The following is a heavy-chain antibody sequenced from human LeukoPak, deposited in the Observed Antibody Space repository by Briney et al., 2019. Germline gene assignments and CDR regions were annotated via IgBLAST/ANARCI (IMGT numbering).Heavy chain of an antibody. V-gene: IGHV4-34*01. Sequence: PSETLSLTCAVYGGSFSGYYWSWIRQPPGKGLEWIGEINHSGSTNYNPSLKSRVTISVDTSKNQFSLKPSSVTAADTAVYYCARERIAARYFDYWGQGTLVTVSS. CDR2: INHSGST. CDR3: ARERIAARYFDY. J-gene: IGHJ4*02. D-gene: IGHD6-6*01. CDR1: GGSFSGYY.